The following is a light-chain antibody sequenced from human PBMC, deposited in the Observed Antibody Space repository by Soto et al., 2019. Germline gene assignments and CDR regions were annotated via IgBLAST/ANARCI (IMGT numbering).Light chain of an antibody. CDR1: QGISSY. CDR2: DAS. V-gene: IGKV1-9*01. CDR3: QQVNVYPST. J-gene: IGKJ4*01. Sequence: IQLTQSPSSLSASVGDRVTITCRARQGISSYLGGYHQKPAKAPALLIYDASTLLSGVPSRFSGGGSGTDFTLTISSLQPEDFATYYCQQVNVYPSTFGGGTKV.